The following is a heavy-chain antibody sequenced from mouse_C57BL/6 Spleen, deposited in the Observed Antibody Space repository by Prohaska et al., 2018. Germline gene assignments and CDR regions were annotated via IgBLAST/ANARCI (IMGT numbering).Heavy chain of an antibody. V-gene: IGHV11-2*01. CDR3: MRYSIYWYIYV. J-gene: IGHJ1*03. CDR2: MNWDGSAT. Sequence: PGGSECLTRRGPGFSLSGYWMSWVRQTPGKTLEWIGDMNWDGSATNNKQFIKDRCTIFRDNDKGCLYRQMSNVRSEDTATYICMRYSIYWYIYVWGTGTTVIVSS. D-gene: IGHD2-10*02. CDR1: GFSLSGYW.